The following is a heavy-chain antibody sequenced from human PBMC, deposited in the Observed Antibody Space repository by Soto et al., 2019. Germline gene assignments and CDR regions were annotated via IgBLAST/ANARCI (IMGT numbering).Heavy chain of an antibody. CDR1: GFTFSSYG. CDR3: AKDGGVPFDY. V-gene: IGHV3-30*18. CDR2: ISYDGRNK. J-gene: IGHJ4*02. D-gene: IGHD1-1*01. Sequence: QVQLVESGGGVVQPGRSLRLSCAASGFTFSSYGMHWVRQAPGKGLEWVAVISYDGRNKYYADSVKGRFTISRDNSKNTLYLQMNSLRAEDTAVYYCAKDGGVPFDYWGQGTLVTVSS.